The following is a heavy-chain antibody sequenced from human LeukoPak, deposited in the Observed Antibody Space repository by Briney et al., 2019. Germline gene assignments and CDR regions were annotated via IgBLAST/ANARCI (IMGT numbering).Heavy chain of an antibody. J-gene: IGHJ3*02. D-gene: IGHD3-3*01. Sequence: GGSLRLSCAASGFTVSSNYMSWVRQAPGKGLEWVSVIYSGGSTYYADSVKGRFTISRDNSKNTLYLQMNSLRAEDTAVYYCARDRYDFWSGYGGDAFDIWGQGTMVTVSS. CDR2: IYSGGST. CDR1: GFTVSSNY. CDR3: ARDRYDFWSGYGGDAFDI. V-gene: IGHV3-53*01.